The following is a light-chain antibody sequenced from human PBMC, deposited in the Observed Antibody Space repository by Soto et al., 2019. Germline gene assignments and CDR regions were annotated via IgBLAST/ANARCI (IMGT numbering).Light chain of an antibody. V-gene: IGLV2-14*01. J-gene: IGLJ3*02. CDR3: RSYTSSSTRV. CDR2: EVS. Sequence: QSALTQPASVSGSPGQSITISCTGTSSDVGGYNYVSWYQQQPGKATKLMIYEVSNRPSGVSNRSSGSKSGNTASLTSSGLQAEDEAYYYCRSYTSSSTRVFGGGTKVTVL. CDR1: SSDVGGYNY.